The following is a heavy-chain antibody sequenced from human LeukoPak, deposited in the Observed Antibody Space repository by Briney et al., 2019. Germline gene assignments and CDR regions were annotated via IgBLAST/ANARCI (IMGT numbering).Heavy chain of an antibody. CDR1: GYTFTGYY. Sequence: ASVKVSCKASGYTFTGYYMHWVRQAPGQGLEWMGWINPNSGGTNYAQKLQGRVTMTTDTSTSTAYMELRSLRSDDTAVYFCARDGTYYDFWSGYLHNWFDPWGQGTLVTVSS. CDR2: INPNSGGT. J-gene: IGHJ5*02. D-gene: IGHD3-3*01. CDR3: ARDGTYYDFWSGYLHNWFDP. V-gene: IGHV1-2*02.